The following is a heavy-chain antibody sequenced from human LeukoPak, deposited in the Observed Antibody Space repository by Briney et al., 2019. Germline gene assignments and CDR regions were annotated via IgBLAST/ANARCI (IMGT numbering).Heavy chain of an antibody. D-gene: IGHD1-26*01. CDR3: ARTKPSGDY. Sequence: SETLSLTCAVYGESLSGYYWTWIPQPPGKGLEWIGEINNSGSTNYNPSLTSRVTISVDTSKNQFSLKLSSVTATDTAVYYCARTKPSGDYWGQGTLVTVSS. CDR2: INNSGST. V-gene: IGHV4-34*01. CDR1: GESLSGYY. J-gene: IGHJ4*02.